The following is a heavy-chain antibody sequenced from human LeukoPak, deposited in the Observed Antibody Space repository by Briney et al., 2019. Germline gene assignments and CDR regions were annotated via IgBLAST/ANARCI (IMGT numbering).Heavy chain of an antibody. Sequence: GRSLRLSCAVSGITLSNYGMSWVRQAPGKGLGGVAGISGSRGRTNYADSVKGRFTISRDNPKNTLYLQMNSLRAEDTAVYFCAKRGVVIRVILVGFHKEAYYFDSWGQGALVTVSS. J-gene: IGHJ4*02. V-gene: IGHV3-23*01. D-gene: IGHD3-22*01. CDR2: ISGSRGRT. CDR1: GITLSNYG. CDR3: AKRGVVIRVILVGFHKEAYYFDS.